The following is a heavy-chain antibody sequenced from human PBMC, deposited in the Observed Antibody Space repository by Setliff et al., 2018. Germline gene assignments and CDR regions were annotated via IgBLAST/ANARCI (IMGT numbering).Heavy chain of an antibody. CDR1: GFTFINYW. Sequence: PGGSLRLSCAASGFTFINYWMSWVRQAPGTGLEWLANIKQDGSEKSYVDSVKGRFTISRDNAKNSLYLQMNNLRAEDTAVYYCVRDSPYCVNGVCRGYWGQGTQVTVSS. V-gene: IGHV3-7*03. D-gene: IGHD2-21*01. J-gene: IGHJ4*02. CDR3: VRDSPYCVNGVCRGY. CDR2: IKQDGSEK.